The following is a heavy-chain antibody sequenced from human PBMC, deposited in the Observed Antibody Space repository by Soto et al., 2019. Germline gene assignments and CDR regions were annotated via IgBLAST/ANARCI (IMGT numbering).Heavy chain of an antibody. CDR3: ARDIAAVPRAFDY. D-gene: IGHD6-13*01. CDR1: GGSISSYF. V-gene: IGHV4-59*01. Sequence: QVQLQESGPGLLKPSETLSLTCTVSGGSISSYFYICVRQPPGKGLEWIGSVYYTGTTAYNPSLKSRVTRSVDTSKTQFSLTLRSVTAADTAVYYCARDIAAVPRAFDYWGRGTLVTVSS. J-gene: IGHJ4*02. CDR2: VYYTGTT.